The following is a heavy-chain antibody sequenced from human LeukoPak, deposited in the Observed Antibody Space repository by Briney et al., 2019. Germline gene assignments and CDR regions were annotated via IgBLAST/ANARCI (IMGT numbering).Heavy chain of an antibody. J-gene: IGHJ5*02. CDR3: AREPDIVVVPAAMRWFDP. CDR1: GYTFTGYY. V-gene: IGHV1-2*02. Sequence: ASVKVSCKASGYTFTGYYMHWVRQAPGQGLEWMGWINPNSGGTNYAQKFQGRVTMTRDTSISTAYMELSRLRSDDTAVYYCAREPDIVVVPAAMRWFDPWGQGTLVTVPS. CDR2: INPNSGGT. D-gene: IGHD2-2*01.